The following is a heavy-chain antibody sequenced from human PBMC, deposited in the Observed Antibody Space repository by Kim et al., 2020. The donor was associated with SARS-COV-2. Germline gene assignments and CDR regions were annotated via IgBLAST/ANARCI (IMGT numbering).Heavy chain of an antibody. CDR3: ARGLGSSGYYPCFDY. D-gene: IGHD3-22*01. J-gene: IGHJ4*02. V-gene: IGHV4-34*01. Sequence: PSLKSRVNISVDTSKHHFSLKLSSVTAADTAVYYCARGLGSSGYYPCFDYWGQGTLVTVSS.